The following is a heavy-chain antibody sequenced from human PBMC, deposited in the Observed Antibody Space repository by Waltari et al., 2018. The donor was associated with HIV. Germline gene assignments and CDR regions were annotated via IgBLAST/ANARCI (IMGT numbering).Heavy chain of an antibody. Sequence: QVQLVQSGAEAKKPRASVKVSCTSSGYIFQRYGITWLRQAPGQGLEWVGWVISGKTDYAEKFQGRGTVTTDTSTDTAYRELRSLRSDDTAVYYCARVDWVGATQPGWFDPWAQGTLITVSS. CDR2: VISGKT. CDR1: GYIFQRYG. V-gene: IGHV1-18*01. D-gene: IGHD1-26*01. CDR3: ARVDWVGATQPGWFDP. J-gene: IGHJ5*02.